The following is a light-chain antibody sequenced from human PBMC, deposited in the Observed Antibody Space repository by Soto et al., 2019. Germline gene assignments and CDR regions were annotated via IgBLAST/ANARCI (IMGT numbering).Light chain of an antibody. CDR1: QSVSSN. CDR2: GAS. Sequence: EIVMTQSPATLSVSPGERATLSCRASQSVSSNLAWYQQIPGQAPRLLIYGASTRATDIPARFSGSGSGTEFTLTISSLQSKDFAVYYCQQYNNWPPSTFGLGTRLEI. J-gene: IGKJ5*01. CDR3: QQYNNWPPST. V-gene: IGKV3D-15*01.